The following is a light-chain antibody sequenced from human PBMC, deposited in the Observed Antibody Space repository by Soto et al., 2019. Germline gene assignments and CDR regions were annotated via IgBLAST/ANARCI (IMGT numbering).Light chain of an antibody. CDR3: QQYGSSPPLS. Sequence: EIVLTQSPGTLSLSPGERATLSCRASQSVISSYLAWYQQKPGQAPRLLIYATSNRATGIPDRFSGSGSGTDFTLTISRLEPEDFAVYYCQQYGSSPPLSFGGGTKVDIK. CDR1: QSVISSY. V-gene: IGKV3-20*01. CDR2: ATS. J-gene: IGKJ4*01.